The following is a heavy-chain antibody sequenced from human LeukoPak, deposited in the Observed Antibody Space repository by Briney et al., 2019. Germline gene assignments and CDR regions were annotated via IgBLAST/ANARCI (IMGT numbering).Heavy chain of an antibody. CDR1: GGFINSYY. CDR3: ARHNGFDRGYYYYMDV. Sequence: KPSETLSLTCTVSGGFINSYYWSWIRQPAGKGLKWIGRVYTSGITNYNPSPKSRITMSVDTSKNQFSLKLTSVTAADTAVYYCARHNGFDRGYYYYMDVWGKGTTVTVSS. J-gene: IGHJ6*03. CDR2: VYTSGIT. V-gene: IGHV4-4*07. D-gene: IGHD3-9*01.